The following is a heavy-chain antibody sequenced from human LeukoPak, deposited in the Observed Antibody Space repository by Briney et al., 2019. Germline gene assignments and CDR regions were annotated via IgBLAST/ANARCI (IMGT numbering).Heavy chain of an antibody. D-gene: IGHD1-26*01. CDR3: ARGLAGWEGFDP. V-gene: IGHV4-59*01. CDR2: IYYSGST. CDR1: GGSIRSFY. Sequence: KPSETLSLTCSVSGGSIRSFYWGWIRQPPGKGLEWIGYIYYSGSTNYNPSLKSRVTISVDTSKNQFSLKLSSVTAADTAVYYCARGLAGWEGFDPWGQGALVTVSS. J-gene: IGHJ5*02.